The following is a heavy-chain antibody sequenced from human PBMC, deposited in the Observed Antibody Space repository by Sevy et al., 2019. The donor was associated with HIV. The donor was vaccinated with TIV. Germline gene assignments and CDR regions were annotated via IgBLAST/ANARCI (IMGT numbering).Heavy chain of an antibody. Sequence: SETLSLTCTVSGGSITSLYWNWIRQPPGKGLEWIANIYYNGHINYNPSLKSRVTLSLATSKNQFSLRLSSVTAADTAMYYCAGENAWGRGYSWDQGTLVTVSS. D-gene: IGHD1-26*01. CDR2: IYYNGHI. V-gene: IGHV4-59*08. J-gene: IGHJ4*02. CDR1: GGSITSLY. CDR3: AGENAWGRGYS.